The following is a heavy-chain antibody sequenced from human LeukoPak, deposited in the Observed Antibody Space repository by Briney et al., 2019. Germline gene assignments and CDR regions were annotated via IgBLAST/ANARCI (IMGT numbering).Heavy chain of an antibody. CDR1: GFTFSSYG. Sequence: GGSLRLSCAASGFTFSSYGMYWVRQAPGKGLEWVAVIWHDGSNKYYADSVKGRFTISRDNSKNTLYLQMNSLRAEDTAVYYCARGNYYGSAWGFDIWGQGTMVTVSS. CDR2: IWHDGSNK. D-gene: IGHD3-10*01. CDR3: ARGNYYGSAWGFDI. V-gene: IGHV3-33*01. J-gene: IGHJ3*02.